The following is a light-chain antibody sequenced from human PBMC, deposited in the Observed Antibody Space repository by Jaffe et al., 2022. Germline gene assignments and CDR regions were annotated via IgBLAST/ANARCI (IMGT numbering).Light chain of an antibody. J-gene: IGKJ4*01. Sequence: EIVMTQSPATLSVSPGERATLSCRASQSVSNNLAWYQQKPGQAPRLLIYGASTRATGIPARFSGSGSGTEFTLTISSLQSEDFVVYYCQQYNNWPPIFGGGTKVEIK. CDR3: QQYNNWPPI. V-gene: IGKV3-15*01. CDR2: GAS. CDR1: QSVSNN.